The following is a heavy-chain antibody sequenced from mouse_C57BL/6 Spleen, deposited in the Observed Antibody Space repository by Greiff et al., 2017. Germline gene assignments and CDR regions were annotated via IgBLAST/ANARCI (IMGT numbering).Heavy chain of an antibody. V-gene: IGHV1-72*01. CDR1: GYTFTSYW. CDR2: IDPNSGGT. CDR3: ARAGDGYLYAMDY. D-gene: IGHD2-3*01. J-gene: IGHJ4*01. Sequence: VQLQQPGAELVKPGASVKLSCKASGYTFTSYWMHWVKQRPGRGLEWIGRIDPNSGGTKYNEKFKSKATLTVDKPSSTAYMQRSSLTSEDSAVYYCARAGDGYLYAMDYWGQGTSVTVSS.